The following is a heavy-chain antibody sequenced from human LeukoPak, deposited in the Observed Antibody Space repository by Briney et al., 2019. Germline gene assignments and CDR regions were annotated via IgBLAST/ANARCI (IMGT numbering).Heavy chain of an antibody. CDR1: GFTFSNAW. J-gene: IGHJ4*02. V-gene: IGHV3-15*01. Sequence: SGGSLRLSCAASGFTFSNAWMSWVRQAPGKGLEWVGRIKSKTDGGTTDYAAPVKGRFTISRDDSKNTLYLQMNSLKTEDTAVYYCTTEDGYDSSGYSYWGQGTLVTVSS. CDR3: TTEDGYDSSGYSY. D-gene: IGHD3-22*01. CDR2: IKSKTDGGTT.